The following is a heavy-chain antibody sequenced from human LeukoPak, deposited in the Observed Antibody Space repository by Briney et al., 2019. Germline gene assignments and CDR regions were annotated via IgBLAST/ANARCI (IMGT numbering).Heavy chain of an antibody. J-gene: IGHJ5*02. V-gene: IGHV4-59*12. D-gene: IGHD3-9*01. Sequence: SETLSLTCTVSGGSISSYYWSWIRQPPGKGLEWIGYIYYSGSTHYNPSLKSRVTISVDTSKNQFSLKLSSVTAADTAVYYCARDMTDWWFDPWGQGTLVTVSS. CDR3: ARDMTDWWFDP. CDR2: IYYSGST. CDR1: GGSISSYY.